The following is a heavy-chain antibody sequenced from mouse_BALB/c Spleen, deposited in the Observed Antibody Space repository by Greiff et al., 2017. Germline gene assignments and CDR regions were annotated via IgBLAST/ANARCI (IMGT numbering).Heavy chain of an antibody. D-gene: IGHD1-1*02. Sequence: DVMLVESGGGLVKPGGSLKLSCAASGFTFSSYTMSWVRQTPEKRLEWVATISSGGSYTYYPDSVKGRFTISRDNAKNTLYLQMSSLKSEDTAMYYCTRDEYGFDYWGQGTTLTVSS. CDR1: GFTFSSYT. V-gene: IGHV5-6-4*01. CDR2: ISSGGSYT. CDR3: TRDEYGFDY. J-gene: IGHJ2*01.